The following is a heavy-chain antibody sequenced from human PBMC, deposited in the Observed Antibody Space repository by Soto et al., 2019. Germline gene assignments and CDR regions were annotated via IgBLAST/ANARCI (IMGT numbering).Heavy chain of an antibody. CDR1: GDSISSSRYH. CDR2: IYYSGNT. J-gene: IGHJ6*03. V-gene: IGHV4-39*01. CDR3: ARHHTTLYYYYYMDV. D-gene: IGHD1-1*01. Sequence: QLQLQESGPGLVKPSETLSLTCTVSGDSISSSRYHWGWIRQPPGKGLEWIGTIYYSGNTYYNPSLKSRVTISVDTSKNQFARKGSSVTAADTAVYYCARHHTTLYYYYYMDVWGKGTTVTVSS.